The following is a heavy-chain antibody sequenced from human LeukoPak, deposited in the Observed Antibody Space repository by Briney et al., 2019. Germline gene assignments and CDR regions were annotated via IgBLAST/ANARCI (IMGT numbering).Heavy chain of an antibody. Sequence: PSETLSLTCTVSGGSISSYYWTWIRQPPGKGLEGIGYISYSGSTFYNPSLKSRVTMSVDTSKNHFSLKLTSVTAADTAVYFCARSSGHYNSDNWFDPWGQGTLVTVSS. CDR1: GGSISSYY. V-gene: IGHV4-59*01. CDR2: ISYSGST. CDR3: ARSSGHYNSDNWFDP. D-gene: IGHD3-22*01. J-gene: IGHJ5*02.